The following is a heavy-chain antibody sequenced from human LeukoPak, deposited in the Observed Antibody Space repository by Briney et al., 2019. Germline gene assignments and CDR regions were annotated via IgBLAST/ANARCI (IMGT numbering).Heavy chain of an antibody. J-gene: IGHJ4*02. D-gene: IGHD6-13*01. CDR3: AKDPCTAAVYYFDY. V-gene: IGHV3-30*18. Sequence: PGRSLGLSCVASGFTFSSYAMHWVRQAPGKGLEGVAVIARDGRDKHHADSVKGRFTISRDNSKNTLYLQMDSLRAEDTAVYFCAKDPCTAAVYYFDYWGQGILVTVSS. CDR2: IARDGRDK. CDR1: GFTFSSYA.